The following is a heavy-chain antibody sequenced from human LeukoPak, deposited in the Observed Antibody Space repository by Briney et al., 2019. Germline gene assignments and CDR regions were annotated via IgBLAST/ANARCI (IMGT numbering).Heavy chain of an antibody. J-gene: IGHJ6*03. Sequence: GASVKVSCKASGYTFTSYDIHWVRQATGQGLEWMGWMNPNSGITVYAQKFQGRVTITRNTSISTAYMELSSLRSEDTAVYYCARAKLARGVISYYYYYMDVWGKGTTVTVSS. CDR2: MNPNSGIT. V-gene: IGHV1-8*03. D-gene: IGHD3-10*01. CDR1: GYTFTSYD. CDR3: ARAKLARGVISYYYYYMDV.